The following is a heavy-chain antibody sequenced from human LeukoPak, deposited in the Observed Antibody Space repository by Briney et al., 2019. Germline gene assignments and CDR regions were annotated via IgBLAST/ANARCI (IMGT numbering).Heavy chain of an antibody. J-gene: IGHJ4*02. CDR1: GGTFSSYA. V-gene: IGHV1-69*05. Sequence: SVKVSCKASGGTFSSYAISWVRQAPGQGLEWMGGIIPIFGTANYAQKFQGRVTITTDESTSTAYMELSSLRSEDTAVYYCARAEGDKLRLGYWGQGTLVTVSS. D-gene: IGHD3-3*01. CDR3: ARAEGDKLRLGY. CDR2: IIPIFGTA.